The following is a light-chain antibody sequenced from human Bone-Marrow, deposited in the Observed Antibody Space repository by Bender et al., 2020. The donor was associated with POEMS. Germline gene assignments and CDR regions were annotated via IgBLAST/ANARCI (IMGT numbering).Light chain of an antibody. CDR2: GND. J-gene: IGLJ3*02. V-gene: IGLV1-44*01. Sequence: IGGNAVNWWQQLPGTAPKLLIYGNDQRPSGVPDRFSGSKSGTSAYLAISGLQSEDEADYFCSAWDGILNGWVFGGGTELTVL. CDR1: IGGNA. CDR3: SAWDGILNGWV.